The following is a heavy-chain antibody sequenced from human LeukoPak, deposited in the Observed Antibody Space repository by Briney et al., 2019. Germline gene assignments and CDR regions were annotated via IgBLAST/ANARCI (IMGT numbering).Heavy chain of an antibody. Sequence: KPSETLSLTCSVSGASMSTSYWNWIRQPPGKGLEWIGYIYTSGNVNYNPSLKGRVAISVDTSKNQVSLKLSSVTDADTAVYYCARSPVYFYIDPWGQGTLVTVSS. V-gene: IGHV4-4*09. J-gene: IGHJ5*02. CDR3: ARSPVYFYIDP. D-gene: IGHD2/OR15-2a*01. CDR1: GASMSTSY. CDR2: IYTSGNV.